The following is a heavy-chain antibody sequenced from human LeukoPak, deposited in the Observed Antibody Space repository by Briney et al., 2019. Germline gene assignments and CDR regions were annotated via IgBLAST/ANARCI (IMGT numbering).Heavy chain of an antibody. CDR1: GYTFTSYD. CDR3: ARFGYCSSTSCYGDAFDI. D-gene: IGHD2-2*01. CDR2: MNPNSDNT. V-gene: IGHV1-8*03. J-gene: IGHJ3*02. Sequence: GASVKVSCKASGYTFTSYDINWVRQATGQGLEWMGWMNPNSDNTGYAQKFQGRVTITRNTSISTAYMELSSLRSEDTAVYYCARFGYCSSTSCYGDAFDIWGQGTMVTVSS.